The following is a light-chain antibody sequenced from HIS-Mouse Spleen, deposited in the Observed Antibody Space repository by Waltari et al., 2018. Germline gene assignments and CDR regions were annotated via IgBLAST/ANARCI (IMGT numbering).Light chain of an antibody. J-gene: IGKJ1*01. CDR2: AAS. CDR3: QQLNSYPPT. CDR1: QDISND. V-gene: IGKV1-9*01. Sequence: DIQMTQSPSSLSASVGDRVTITCQASQDISNDLAWYQQKPGKAPKLLIYAASTLQSGVPSRFRGSGSGTEFTLTISSLQPEDFATYYCQQLNSYPPTFGQGTKVEIK.